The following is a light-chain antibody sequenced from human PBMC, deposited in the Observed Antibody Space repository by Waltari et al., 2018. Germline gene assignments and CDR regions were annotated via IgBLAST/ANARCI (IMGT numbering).Light chain of an antibody. CDR3: QQFGSSVMYT. V-gene: IGKV3-20*01. CDR2: GAS. CDR1: QMVSRSR. Sequence: EVVLTQSPGTLYLSPGERATLSCRASQMVSRSRIAWYLHRPGQAPRLLIYGASGRATGIPDRFSGSGYGTDFSLTISRVEPEDFAVYYCQQFGSSVMYTFGQGTKLEIK. J-gene: IGKJ2*01.